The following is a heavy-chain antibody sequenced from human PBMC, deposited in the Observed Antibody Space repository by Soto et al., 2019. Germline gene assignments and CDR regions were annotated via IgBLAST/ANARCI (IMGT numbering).Heavy chain of an antibody. Sequence: QVQLVESGGDVVQPGRSLRLSCTASGFTFSHYGMHWVRQAPGNGLEWVAFISFDGGSQYYADSVKGRFTISRDNSKNTLYLQLNSLRTEDTSVYNCAILGDYGVGSRLPPSNTYWGQGALVTVSS. CDR2: ISFDGGSQ. CDR3: AILGDYGVGSRLPPSNTY. V-gene: IGHV3-30*03. CDR1: GFTFSHYG. J-gene: IGHJ4*02. D-gene: IGHD3-16*01.